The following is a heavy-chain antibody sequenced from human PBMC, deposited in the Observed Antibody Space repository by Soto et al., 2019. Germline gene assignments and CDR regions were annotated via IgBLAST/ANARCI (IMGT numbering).Heavy chain of an antibody. CDR3: ARDTDSRFDP. D-gene: IGHD2-21*01. Sequence: QVQLQQSGPGLVKPSQTLSLTCDISGASVSSSSAAWNWIRQSPSRGLEWLGRTYYRSQWYSDYAVSVKSRITINPDTAKNQVSLQMNSVTPEDTAVYYCARDTDSRFDPWGQGTLVTVSS. J-gene: IGHJ5*02. V-gene: IGHV6-1*01. CDR2: TYYRSQWYS. CDR1: GASVSSSSAA.